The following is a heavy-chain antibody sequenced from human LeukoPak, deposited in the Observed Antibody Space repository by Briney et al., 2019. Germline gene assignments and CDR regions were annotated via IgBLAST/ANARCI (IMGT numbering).Heavy chain of an antibody. CDR3: ARDQYLPYFDWLLSSHYYYYGMDV. CDR1: GFTFSSYG. CDR2: IWYDGSNK. D-gene: IGHD3-9*01. J-gene: IGHJ6*02. Sequence: GGSLRLSCAAPGFTFSSYGMHWVRQAPGKGLEWVAVIWYDGSNKYYADSVKGRFTISRDNSKNTLYLQMNSLRAEDTAVYYCARDQYLPYFDWLLSSHYYYYGMDVWGQGTTVTVSS. V-gene: IGHV3-33*01.